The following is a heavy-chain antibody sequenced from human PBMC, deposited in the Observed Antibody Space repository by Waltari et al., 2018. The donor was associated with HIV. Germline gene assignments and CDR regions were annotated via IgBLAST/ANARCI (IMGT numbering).Heavy chain of an antibody. D-gene: IGHD6-19*01. CDR2: MNPNSGNT. CDR1: GYTFACYD. J-gene: IGHJ6*02. CDR3: ARARSGWYAPHMDV. V-gene: IGHV1-8*01. Sequence: QVHLVQSGAEVKRPGASVTVSCTTSGYTFACYDVHWVRQATGQGLEWMGWMNPNSGNTGYAQRFQGRVTMTRNTSISTAYMELSSLRSGDTAVYYCARARSGWYAPHMDVWGQGTPVTVSS.